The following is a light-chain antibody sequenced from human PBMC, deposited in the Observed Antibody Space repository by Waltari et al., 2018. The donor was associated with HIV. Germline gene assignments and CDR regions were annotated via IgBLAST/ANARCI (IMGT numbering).Light chain of an antibody. CDR2: DVS. CDR1: SSSVGGYNH. CDR3: TSYTTINTYV. V-gene: IGLV2-14*03. J-gene: IGLJ1*01. Sequence: QSALTQPASVSGSPGQSLTISCTGTSSSVGGYNHLPWYQQHPAKAPKVIIYDVSNRPSGVSNRFSGSKSGNTASLTISGLQAEDEADYYCTSYTTINTYVFGTGTKVTVL.